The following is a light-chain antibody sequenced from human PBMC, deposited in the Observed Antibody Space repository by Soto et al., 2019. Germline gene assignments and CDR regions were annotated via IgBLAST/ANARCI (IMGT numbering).Light chain of an antibody. CDR1: QSVNSNY. CDR3: QQYESSPRT. CDR2: GAS. Sequence: EIVLTQSPGTLSLSPGERATLSCRASQSVNSNYLAWYQQKPGQGPRLLRYGASSRATGIPDRFSGSGSGTDYTLTIRRLEPEDLAVYYCQQYESSPRTFGQGTKVEIK. V-gene: IGKV3-20*01. J-gene: IGKJ1*01.